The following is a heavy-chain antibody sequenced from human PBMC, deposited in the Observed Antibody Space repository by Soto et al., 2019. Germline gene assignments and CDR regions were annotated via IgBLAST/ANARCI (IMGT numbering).Heavy chain of an antibody. D-gene: IGHD2-2*01. V-gene: IGHV4-34*01. J-gene: IGHJ5*02. CDR1: GGSFSGYY. CDR3: ARDCSSTSCYAYP. CDR2: INHSGST. Sequence: SETLSLTCAVYGGSFSGYYWSWIRQPPGKGLEWIGEINHSGSTNYNPSLKSRVTISVDTSENQFSLKLSSVTAADTAVYYCARDCSSTSCYAYPWGQGTLVT.